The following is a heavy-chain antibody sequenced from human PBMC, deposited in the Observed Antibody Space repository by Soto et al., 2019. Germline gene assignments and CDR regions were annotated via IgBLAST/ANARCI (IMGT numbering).Heavy chain of an antibody. V-gene: IGHV3-30-3*01. D-gene: IGHD3-10*01. CDR1: GFTFSSYA. CDR2: ISYDGSNK. Sequence: QVQLVESGGGVVQPGRSLRLSCAASGFTFSSYAMHWVRQAPGKGLEWVAVISYDGSNKYYADSVKGRFTISRDNSKNTLYLQMTSLRAEDTAVYYCARALLVRGVIERSPADYWGQGTLVTVSS. J-gene: IGHJ4*02. CDR3: ARALLVRGVIERSPADY.